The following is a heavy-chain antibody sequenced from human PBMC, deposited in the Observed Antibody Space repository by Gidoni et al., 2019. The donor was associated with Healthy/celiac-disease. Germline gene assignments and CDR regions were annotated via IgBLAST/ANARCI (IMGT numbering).Heavy chain of an antibody. Sequence: QVQLQQCGAGLFKPSETLSLTCAVYGGSFSGYYWSWIRQPPGKGLEWIGEINHSGSTNYNPSLKSRVTISVDTSKNQFSLKLSSVTAADTAVYYCARALTGNYDFWSGSYYYYGMDVWGQGTTVTVSS. CDR3: ARALTGNYDFWSGSYYYYGMDV. J-gene: IGHJ6*02. CDR2: INHSGST. CDR1: GGSFSGYY. D-gene: IGHD3-3*01. V-gene: IGHV4-34*01.